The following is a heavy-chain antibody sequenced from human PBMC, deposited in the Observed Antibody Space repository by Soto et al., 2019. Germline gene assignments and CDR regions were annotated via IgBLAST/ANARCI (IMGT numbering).Heavy chain of an antibody. D-gene: IGHD6-13*01. CDR1: GFTFNRYW. V-gene: IGHV3-74*01. CDR3: AKAGGIRYPCDY. J-gene: IGHJ4*02. Sequence: PGGSLRLSCAASGFTFNRYWMHWVRQAPGKGLVWVSRINGDGSATYYADSVKGRFTISRDNDKNTVYLQMNSLRAEDTAVYYCAKAGGIRYPCDYWGQGTLVTVSS. CDR2: INGDGSAT.